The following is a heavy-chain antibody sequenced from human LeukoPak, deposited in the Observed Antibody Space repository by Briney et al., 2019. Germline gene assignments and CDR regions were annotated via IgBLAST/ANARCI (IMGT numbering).Heavy chain of an antibody. Sequence: GGSLRLSCAASRFTFTSYAMSWVRQAPGKGLEWVSTFSSSGGSTFYADSVRGRFTIFTDNSKNTLYLQMNSLRAEDTAVYYCAAQLRFLDYYYYYMDVWGKGTTVTVSS. J-gene: IGHJ6*03. CDR2: FSSSGGST. CDR3: AAQLRFLDYYYYYMDV. CDR1: RFTFTSYA. D-gene: IGHD3-3*01. V-gene: IGHV3-23*01.